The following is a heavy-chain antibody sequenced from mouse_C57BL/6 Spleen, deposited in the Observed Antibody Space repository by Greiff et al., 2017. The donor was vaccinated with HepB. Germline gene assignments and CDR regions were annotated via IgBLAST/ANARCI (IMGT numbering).Heavy chain of an antibody. V-gene: IGHV3-6*01. CDR3: ARAPTVVATERVYFDY. Sequence: EVQLQESGPGLVKPSQSLSLTCSVTGYSITSGYYWNWIRQFPGNKLEWMGYISYDGSNNYNPSLKNRISITRDTSKNQFFLKLNSVTTEDTATYYCARAPTVVATERVYFDYWGQGTTLTVSS. CDR1: GYSITSGYY. D-gene: IGHD1-1*01. CDR2: ISYDGSN. J-gene: IGHJ2*01.